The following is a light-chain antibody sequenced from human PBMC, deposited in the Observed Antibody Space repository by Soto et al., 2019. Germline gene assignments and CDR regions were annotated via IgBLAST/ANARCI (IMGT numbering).Light chain of an antibody. V-gene: IGKV1-9*01. CDR2: AAS. J-gene: IGKJ4*01. CDR3: QQLNSYPLT. Sequence: IPLTQSPSSLSASVGDRVTITCRASQGISSFLAWCQQKPGKAPTLLIYAASTLQSGVPSRFSGSGSGTDFTLTISSLQPEDFATYYCQQLNSYPLTFGGGTKVEIK. CDR1: QGISSF.